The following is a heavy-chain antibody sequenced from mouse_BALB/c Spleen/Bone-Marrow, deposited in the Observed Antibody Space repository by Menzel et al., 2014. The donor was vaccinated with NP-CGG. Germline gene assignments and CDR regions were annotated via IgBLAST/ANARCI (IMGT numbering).Heavy chain of an antibody. CDR3: ATYYYGYYFDY. V-gene: IGHV14-3*02. CDR2: IDPANGNT. D-gene: IGHD1-2*01. CDR1: GFNIXDTY. J-gene: IGHJ2*01. Sequence: VQLQQSGAELVKPGASVKLSCTASGFNIXDTYMHWVKQRPEQGLEWIGRIDPANGNTKYDPKFQGKATITADTSSNTAYLQLSSLTSEDTAVYYCATYYYGYYFDYWGQGTTLTVSS.